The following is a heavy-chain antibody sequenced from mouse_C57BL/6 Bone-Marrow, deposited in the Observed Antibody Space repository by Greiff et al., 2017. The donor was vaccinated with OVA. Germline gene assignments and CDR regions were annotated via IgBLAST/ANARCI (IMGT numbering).Heavy chain of an antibody. D-gene: IGHD1-1*02. CDR3: ARGCYGP. CDR2: ISYSGST. J-gene: IGHJ4*01. V-gene: IGHV3-1*01. CDR1: GYSITSGYD. Sequence: EVQLQQSGPGMVKPSQSLSLTCTVTGYSITSGYDWHWIRHFPGNKLEWMGYISYSGSTNYNPSLKSRISITHDTSKNHFFLKLNSVTTEDTATYYCARGCYGPWGQGTSVTVSS.